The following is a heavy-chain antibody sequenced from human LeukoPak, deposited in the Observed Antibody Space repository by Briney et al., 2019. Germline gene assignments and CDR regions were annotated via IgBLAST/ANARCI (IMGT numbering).Heavy chain of an antibody. D-gene: IGHD3-22*01. CDR1: GGTFSSYA. V-gene: IGHV1-69*01. CDR2: IIPIFGTA. CDR3: ARDRKGSYYDSSGYYWFDP. J-gene: IGHJ5*02. Sequence: GSSVKVSCKASGGTFSSYAISWVRQAPGQGLEWMGGIIPIFGTANYAQKFQGRVTITADESTSTAYMELSSLRSEDTAVYYCARDRKGSYYDSSGYYWFDPWGQGTLVTVSS.